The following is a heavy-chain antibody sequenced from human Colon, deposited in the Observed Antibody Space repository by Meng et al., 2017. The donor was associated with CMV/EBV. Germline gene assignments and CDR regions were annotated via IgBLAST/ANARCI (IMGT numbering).Heavy chain of an antibody. J-gene: IGHJ4*02. CDR1: GFSFSTSS. D-gene: IGHD4-17*01. CDR2: ISSDGRNK. Sequence: GGSLRLSCAASGFSFSTSSMHWVRQAPGKGLEYVSAISSDGRNKYYADSLKGRVTISRDNSKNTLYLEMGSLRPEDMGVYYCATDPSTVTTNYWGQGTLVTVS. CDR3: ATDPSTVTTNY. V-gene: IGHV3-64*02.